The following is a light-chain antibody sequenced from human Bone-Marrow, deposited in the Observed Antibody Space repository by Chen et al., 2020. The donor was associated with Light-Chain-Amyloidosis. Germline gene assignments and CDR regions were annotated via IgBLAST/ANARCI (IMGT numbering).Light chain of an antibody. V-gene: IGLV6-57*01. Sequence: NFMLTQPHSVSESPGKTVIISCTRSSGSIATNYVQWYQQRPGSSPPTVIYEDDQRPSGVPDRFSGSIDRSSNSASLTISGLKTEDKAAYYCQSYQGSSQGVFGGGTKLTVL. J-gene: IGLJ3*02. CDR2: EDD. CDR3: QSYQGSSQGV. CDR1: SGSIATNY.